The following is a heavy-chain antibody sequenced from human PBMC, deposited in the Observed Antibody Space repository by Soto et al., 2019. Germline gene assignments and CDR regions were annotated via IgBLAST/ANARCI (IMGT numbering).Heavy chain of an antibody. D-gene: IGHD1-1*01. J-gene: IGHJ5*02. CDR3: VRDGTKTLRDWFDP. CDR1: GASISGFY. CDR2: IYATGTT. V-gene: IGHV4-4*07. Sequence: PSETLSLTCTVSGASISGFYWSWIRKSAGKGLEWIGRIYATGTTDYNPSLKSRVMMSVDTSKKQFSLRLRSVTAADTAVYYCVRDGTKTLRDWFDPWGQGISVTVSS.